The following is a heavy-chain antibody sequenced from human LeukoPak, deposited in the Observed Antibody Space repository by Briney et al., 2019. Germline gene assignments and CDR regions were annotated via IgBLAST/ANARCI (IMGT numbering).Heavy chain of an antibody. CDR3: ARTYYYGSGPRGAFDI. J-gene: IGHJ3*02. D-gene: IGHD3-10*01. Sequence: ASVKVSCKASGYTFTSYYMHWVRQAPGQGLEWMGIINPSGGSTSYAQKFQGRVTITADKSTSTAYMELSSLRSEDTAVYYCARTYYYGSGPRGAFDIWGQGTMVTVSS. CDR1: GYTFTSYY. CDR2: INPSGGST. V-gene: IGHV1-46*01.